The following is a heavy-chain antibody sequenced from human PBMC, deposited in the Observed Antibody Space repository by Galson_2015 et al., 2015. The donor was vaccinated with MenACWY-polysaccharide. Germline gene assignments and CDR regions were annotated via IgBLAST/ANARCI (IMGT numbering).Heavy chain of an antibody. CDR2: IKKDGSEK. CDR3: ARGHYGMDV. J-gene: IGHJ6*02. CDR1: GFTFSSYW. Sequence: SLRLSCAASGFTFSSYWMTWVRQASGKGLEWVASIKKDGSEKYYVDSVKGRFTISRDNSKNSLYLQMHSLRAEDTAVYSCARGHYGMDVWGQGPTVTVSS. V-gene: IGHV3-7*01.